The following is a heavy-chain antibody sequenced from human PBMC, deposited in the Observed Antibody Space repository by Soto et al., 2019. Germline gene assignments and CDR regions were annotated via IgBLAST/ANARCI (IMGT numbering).Heavy chain of an antibody. CDR2: IYYSGST. CDR1: GGSISSYY. Sequence: SETLSLTCTVSGGSISSYYWSWIRQPPGKGLEWIGYIYYSGSTNCHPSLKSRVTISVDTSKNQFSLKLSSVTAADTAVYYCARGLDYNSDYFDYWGQGTLVTVSS. J-gene: IGHJ4*02. CDR3: ARGLDYNSDYFDY. D-gene: IGHD3-22*01. V-gene: IGHV4-59*01.